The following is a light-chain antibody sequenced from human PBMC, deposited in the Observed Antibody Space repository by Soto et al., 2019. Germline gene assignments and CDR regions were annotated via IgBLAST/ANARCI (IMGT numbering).Light chain of an antibody. CDR2: SAS. J-gene: IGKJ5*01. CDR1: QSVSSSY. V-gene: IGKV3D-20*02. Sequence: EIVLTQSPGTLSLSPGERATLSCRASQSVSSSYLAWYQQKPGQAPRFLIYSASNRATGIPARFSGSGSGTDFTLTISSLEPEDFAVYYCQQRSNWPITFGQGTRLEIK. CDR3: QQRSNWPIT.